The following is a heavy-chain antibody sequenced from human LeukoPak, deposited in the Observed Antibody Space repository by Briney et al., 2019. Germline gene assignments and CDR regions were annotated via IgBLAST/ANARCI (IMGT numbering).Heavy chain of an antibody. J-gene: IGHJ6*02. Sequence: GASVKVSCKASGGTFSSYAISWVRQAPGQGLEWMGGIIPIFGTANYAQKFQGRVTITADESTSTAYMELSSLRSEDTAVYYCAREDPETAPNYYYYGMDVWGQGTTVTVSS. D-gene: IGHD2-21*02. CDR2: IIPIFGTA. CDR1: GGTFSSYA. CDR3: AREDPETAPNYYYYGMDV. V-gene: IGHV1-69*13.